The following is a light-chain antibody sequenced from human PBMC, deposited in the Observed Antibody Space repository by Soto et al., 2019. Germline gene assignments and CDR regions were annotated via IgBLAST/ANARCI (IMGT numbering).Light chain of an antibody. Sequence: EIGLTQSPGTLSLSPGERATLSCRASQSVIRPYLAWYQQKPGQAPRLLIYGASSRATGIPDRFSGSGSGTDFTLTISRLEPEDFAVYYCQQYGSSPITFGQGTRLEIK. CDR3: QQYGSSPIT. CDR1: QSVIRPY. V-gene: IGKV3-20*01. J-gene: IGKJ5*01. CDR2: GAS.